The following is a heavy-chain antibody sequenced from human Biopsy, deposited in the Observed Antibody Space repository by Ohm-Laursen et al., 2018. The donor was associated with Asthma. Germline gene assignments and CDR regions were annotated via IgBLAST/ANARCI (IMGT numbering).Heavy chain of an antibody. CDR3: ARDLSFYDSSGYYRRWFDP. D-gene: IGHD3-22*01. V-gene: IGHV4-30-4*02. Sequence: PSDTLSLTCTVSGGSISSGDYYWSWIRQPPGKGLEWIGYIYYSGGTYYNPSLKSRVTISVDTSKNQFSLKLSSVTAADTAVYYCARDLSFYDSSGYYRRWFDPWGQGTLVTVSS. J-gene: IGHJ5*02. CDR1: GGSISSGDYY. CDR2: IYYSGGT.